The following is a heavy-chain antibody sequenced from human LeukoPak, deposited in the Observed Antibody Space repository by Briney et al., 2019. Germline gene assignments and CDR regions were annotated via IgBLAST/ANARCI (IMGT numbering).Heavy chain of an antibody. CDR1: GFTFSNFG. CDR3: ARAARGYSSSGYDALDI. J-gene: IGHJ3*02. CDR2: ISGSGGST. Sequence: GGSLRLSCAASGFTFSNFGMSWVRQAPGKGLEWVSVISGSGGSTYYADSVKGRFTISRDNAKNSLYLQMNSLRAEDTAVYYCARAARGYSSSGYDALDIWGQGTMVTVSS. D-gene: IGHD6-13*01. V-gene: IGHV3-23*01.